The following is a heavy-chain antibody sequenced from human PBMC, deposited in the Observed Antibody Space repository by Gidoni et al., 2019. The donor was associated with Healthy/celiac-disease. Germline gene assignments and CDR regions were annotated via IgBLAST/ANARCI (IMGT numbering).Heavy chain of an antibody. Sequence: EVLLVESGGGLVQLGGSLRRPCASSGFTVSRNYRSWARQAPGKGLGWVSVIYSSGSTYYADSVKGRFTISRDKSKNTLYLQMNSLGAEDTAVYYCARALARWLGGMDVWGQGTTVTVSS. V-gene: IGHV3-66*02. CDR1: GFTVSRNY. CDR3: ARALARWLGGMDV. CDR2: IYSSGST. J-gene: IGHJ6*02. D-gene: IGHD2-15*01.